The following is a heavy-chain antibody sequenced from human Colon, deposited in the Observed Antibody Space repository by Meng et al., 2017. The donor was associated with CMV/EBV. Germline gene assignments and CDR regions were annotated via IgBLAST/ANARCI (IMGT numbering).Heavy chain of an antibody. Sequence: GESLKISCAASGFTFSNYGMHWVRQAPGKGLEWVAFIRYDGSEKYYADSVKGRFTISRDNSKNTVYLQMNNLRAEDTAVYYCAKDQWDCSNGRCPMYCYFMDVWGQGTTVTVSS. CDR3: AKDQWDCSNGRCPMYCYFMDV. J-gene: IGHJ6*02. D-gene: IGHD2-8*01. V-gene: IGHV3-30*02. CDR2: IRYDGSEK. CDR1: GFTFSNYG.